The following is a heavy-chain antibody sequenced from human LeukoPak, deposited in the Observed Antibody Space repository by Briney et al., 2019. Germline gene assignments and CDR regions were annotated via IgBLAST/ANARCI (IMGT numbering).Heavy chain of an antibody. D-gene: IGHD1-26*01. Sequence: PGGSLRLSCAASGFTFTNYGMHWVRQAPGKGLEWVAVISYDDTNRYYADSVRGRFAISRDNSKNTLYLQMNSLRAEDTAVYYCARDRGSYSAAIDYWGQGTLVTVSS. J-gene: IGHJ4*02. V-gene: IGHV3-30*03. CDR2: ISYDDTNR. CDR3: ARDRGSYSAAIDY. CDR1: GFTFTNYG.